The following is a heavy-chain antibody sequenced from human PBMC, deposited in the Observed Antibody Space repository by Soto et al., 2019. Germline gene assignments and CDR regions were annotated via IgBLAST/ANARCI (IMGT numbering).Heavy chain of an antibody. CDR3: AREGVAPYYYSGMDV. CDR2: ISTYNGDT. D-gene: IGHD5-12*01. CDR1: GYTFTRSG. V-gene: IGHV1-18*01. Sequence: QVQLVQSGAEVKKPGASVKVSCKASGYTFTRSGISWVRQAPGQGLEWMGWISTYNGDTNYAQTVQGRVTMTTDTSTSTVHMEVRSLRSDDTAVYYCAREGVAPYYYSGMDVWGQGTPVTVSS. J-gene: IGHJ6*02.